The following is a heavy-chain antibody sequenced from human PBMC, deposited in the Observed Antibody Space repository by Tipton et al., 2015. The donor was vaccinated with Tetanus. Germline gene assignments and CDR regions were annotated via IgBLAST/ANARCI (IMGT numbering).Heavy chain of an antibody. CDR3: ARDSSQGLIDFWSGFHDQIDY. J-gene: IGHJ4*01. V-gene: IGHV3-33*01. D-gene: IGHD3-3*01. Sequence: SGFTFSSNAMHWVRQAPGKGLGWVAVIWFDGSQEKYADSVKGRFTISRDNSNSTLYLHMNSLRAGDTATYYCARDSSQGLIDFWSGFHDQIDYWGHGTLVTVSS. CDR1: GFTFSSNA. CDR2: IWFDGSQE.